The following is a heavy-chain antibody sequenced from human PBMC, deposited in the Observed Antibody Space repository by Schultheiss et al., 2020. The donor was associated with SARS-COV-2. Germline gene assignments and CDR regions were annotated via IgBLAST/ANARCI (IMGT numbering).Heavy chain of an antibody. J-gene: IGHJ3*02. CDR2: ISSSGSTI. CDR3: ASPTGYDSSGYYSDAFDI. Sequence: GGSLRLSFAASGFTFSDYYMSWIRQAPGKGLEWVSYISSSGSTIYYADSVKGRFTISRDNAKNSLYLQMNSLRAEDTAVYYCASPTGYDSSGYYSDAFDIWGQGTMVTVSS. CDR1: GFTFSDYY. V-gene: IGHV3-11*01. D-gene: IGHD3-22*01.